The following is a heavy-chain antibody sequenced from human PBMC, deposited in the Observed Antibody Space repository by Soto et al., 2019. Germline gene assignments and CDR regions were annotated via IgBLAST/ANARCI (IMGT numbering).Heavy chain of an antibody. CDR3: ERDLTPVYYYDSSVDFDI. Sequence: GGSLRLSCAAYGFTFSSYWMHWVRQAPGKGLVWVSRINSDGSSTSYADSVKGRFTISRDNAKNTLYLQMNSLRAEDTAVYYCERDLTPVYYYDSSVDFDIWGQVPMVPVSS. CDR2: INSDGSST. V-gene: IGHV3-74*01. J-gene: IGHJ3*02. D-gene: IGHD3-22*01. CDR1: GFTFSSYW.